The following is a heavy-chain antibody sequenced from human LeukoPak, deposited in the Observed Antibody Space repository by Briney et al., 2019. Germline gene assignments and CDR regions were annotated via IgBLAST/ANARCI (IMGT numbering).Heavy chain of an antibody. J-gene: IGHJ6*04. D-gene: IGHD3-16*01. CDR3: AKDLDYDYVWGSFRSSCMDV. CDR1: GFTFSSYA. V-gene: IGHV3-23*01. CDR2: ISGSGGST. Sequence: GGSLRLSCAASGFTFSSYAMSWVRQAPGKGLEWVSAISGSGGSTYYADSVKGRFTVSRDNSKNTLYLQMTSLRAEDTAVYYCAKDLDYDYVWGSFRSSCMDVWGKGTTVTISS.